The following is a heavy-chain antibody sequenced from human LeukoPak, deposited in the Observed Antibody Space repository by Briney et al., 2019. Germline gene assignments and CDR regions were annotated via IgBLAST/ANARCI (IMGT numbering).Heavy chain of an antibody. D-gene: IGHD2-15*01. V-gene: IGHV4-39*01. Sequence: PSETLSLTCAVSGGSIDGRSYNWGRVRQPPGKGLEWIGSIYDSLSAYYNPSLKSRVTISIDMSKKQFSLNLNSATAADSAVYYCARFVSIRGGIHLNYFDSWGQGRLVTVSS. CDR1: GGSIDGRSYN. CDR2: IYDSLSA. J-gene: IGHJ4*02. CDR3: ARFVSIRGGIHLNYFDS.